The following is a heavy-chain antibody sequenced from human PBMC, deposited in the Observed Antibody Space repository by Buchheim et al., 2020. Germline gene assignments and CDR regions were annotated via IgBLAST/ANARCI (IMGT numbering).Heavy chain of an antibody. Sequence: QVQLQQWGAGLLKPSETLSLTCAVYGGSFSGYYWSWIRQPPGKGLEWIGNIYYSGTTYYNPSLKSRSTTSVDRSKNQFSLKMTSVTAADSAIYYCATCGTSSWEGWLTSWGQGT. CDR2: IYYSGTT. CDR1: GGSFSGYY. V-gene: IGHV4-34*01. CDR3: ATCGTSSWEGWLTS. J-gene: IGHJ5*02. D-gene: IGHD6-13*01.